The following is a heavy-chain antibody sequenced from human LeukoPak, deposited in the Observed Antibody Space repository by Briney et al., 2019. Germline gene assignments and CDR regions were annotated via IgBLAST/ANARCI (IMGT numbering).Heavy chain of an antibody. J-gene: IGHJ2*01. Sequence: SVKVSCKVSGGTFSSYAISWVRQAPGQGLEWMGGIIPTFGTANYAQKFQGRVTITADESTSTAYMELSSLRSEDTAVYYCASGGDVTSYFDLWGRGTLVTVSS. CDR1: GGTFSSYA. V-gene: IGHV1-69*13. D-gene: IGHD2-21*02. CDR3: ASGGDVTSYFDL. CDR2: IIPTFGTA.